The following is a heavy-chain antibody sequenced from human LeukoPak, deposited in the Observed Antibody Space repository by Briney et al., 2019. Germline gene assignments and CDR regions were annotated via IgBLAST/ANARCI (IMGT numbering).Heavy chain of an antibody. CDR3: ARDDFSTYAGLNYFDY. CDR2: TNVANDYT. CDR1: GYTFTHYA. Sequence: ASVRVSCKASGYTFTHYAVHWVRQAPGQRLEWMGWTNVANDYTESSQKFQDRFIITSDPSATTVYMELSSLRSEDTAVYYCARDDFSTYAGLNYFDYWGQGNLVTVSS. V-gene: IGHV1-3*01. D-gene: IGHD4-11*01. J-gene: IGHJ4*02.